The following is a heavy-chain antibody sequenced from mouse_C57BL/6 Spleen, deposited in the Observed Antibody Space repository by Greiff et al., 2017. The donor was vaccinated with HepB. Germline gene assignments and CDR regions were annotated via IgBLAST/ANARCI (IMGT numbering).Heavy chain of an antibody. CDR2: IYPGSGST. CDR1: GYTFTSYW. Sequence: QVQLQQSGAELVKPGASVKMSCKASGYTFTSYWITWVKQRPGQGLEWIGDIYPGSGSTNYNEKFKSKATLTVDTSSSTAYMQLSSLTSEDSAVYYCARGLTGPWYFDVWGTGTTVTVSS. D-gene: IGHD4-1*01. J-gene: IGHJ1*03. CDR3: ARGLTGPWYFDV. V-gene: IGHV1-55*01.